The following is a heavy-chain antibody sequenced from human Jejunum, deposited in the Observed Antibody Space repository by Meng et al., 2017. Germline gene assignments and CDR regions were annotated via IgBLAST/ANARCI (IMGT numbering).Heavy chain of an antibody. Sequence: GESLKISCAASGFTFSDYYMSWIRQAPGKGLEWISYISSVVTTTSYADSVKGRFTISRDNTKNSLYLQMNSLRAEVTAVYYCAREAAYYDLWSGYLYWGQGTLVTVSS. D-gene: IGHD3-3*01. CDR1: GFTFSDYY. CDR3: AREAAYYDLWSGYLY. J-gene: IGHJ4*02. CDR2: ISSVVTTT. V-gene: IGHV3-11*01.